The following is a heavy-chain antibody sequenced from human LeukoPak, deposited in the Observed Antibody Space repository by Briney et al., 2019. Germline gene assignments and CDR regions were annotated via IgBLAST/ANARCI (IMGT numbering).Heavy chain of an antibody. Sequence: GGSLRLSCAASGFTFDDYAMHWVRQAPGKGLEWVSLISGDGGGTYYADSEKGRFTISRDNSKNSLYLQMNSLRTEDTALYYCAKDSGSGQWLDGSFDYWGQGTLVTVSS. CDR1: GFTFDDYA. CDR3: AKDSGSGQWLDGSFDY. V-gene: IGHV3-43*02. CDR2: ISGDGGGT. D-gene: IGHD6-19*01. J-gene: IGHJ4*02.